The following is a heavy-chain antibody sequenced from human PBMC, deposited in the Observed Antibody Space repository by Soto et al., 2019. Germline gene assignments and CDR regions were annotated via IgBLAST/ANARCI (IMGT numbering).Heavy chain of an antibody. J-gene: IGHJ4*02. V-gene: IGHV4-59*01. CDR1: GGSISSYY. D-gene: IGHD3-10*01. CDR3: ARGRSYYGSGSYHDY. CDR2: IYYSGST. Sequence: ASETLSLTCTVSGGSISSYYWSWIRQPPGKGLEWIGYIYYSGSTNYNPSLKSRVTISVDTSKNQFSLKLSSVTAADTAVYYCARGRSYYGSGSYHDYWGQGTLVTVSS.